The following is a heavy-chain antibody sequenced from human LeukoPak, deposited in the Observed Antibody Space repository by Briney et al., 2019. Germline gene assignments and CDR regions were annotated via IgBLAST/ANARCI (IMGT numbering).Heavy chain of an antibody. D-gene: IGHD1-1*01. CDR3: ARDLEGPMQNDAFDI. Sequence: SETLSLTCTVSGGSISSGSYYWSWIRQPAGKGLEWIGRIYNSGSTNYNPSLKSRVTISVDTSKNQFSLKLSSVTAADTAVYYCARDLEGPMQNDAFDIWGQGTMVTVSS. CDR2: IYNSGST. V-gene: IGHV4-61*02. J-gene: IGHJ3*02. CDR1: GGSISSGSYY.